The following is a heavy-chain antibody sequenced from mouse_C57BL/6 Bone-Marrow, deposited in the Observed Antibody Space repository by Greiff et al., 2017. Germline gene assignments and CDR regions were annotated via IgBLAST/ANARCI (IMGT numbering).Heavy chain of an antibody. V-gene: IGHV5-6*01. CDR1: GFTFSSYG. CDR2: ISSGGSYT. Sequence: EVMLVESGGDLVKPGGSLKLSCAASGFTFSSYGMSWVRQTPDKRLEWVATISSGGSYTYYPDSVKGRFTLSRDNAKNTLYLKMSSLKSEDTAMYYCARGGTCKRGTFDYWGQGTTLTVSS. D-gene: IGHD3-3*01. J-gene: IGHJ2*01. CDR3: ARGGTCKRGTFDY.